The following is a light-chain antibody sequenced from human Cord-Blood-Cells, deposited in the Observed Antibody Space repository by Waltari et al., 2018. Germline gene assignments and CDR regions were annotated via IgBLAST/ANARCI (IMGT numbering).Light chain of an antibody. J-gene: IGKJ2*01. V-gene: IGKV2-28*01. CDR1: QSLLHSNGYNY. CDR3: MQALQTPYT. Sequence: DFVMTQSPLSLPVTPGEPASISSRSRQSLLHSNGYNYLDWYLQKPGQSPQLLIYLGSNRASGVPDRFSGSGSGTDFTLKISRVEAEDVGVYYCMQALQTPYTFGQGTKLEIK. CDR2: LGS.